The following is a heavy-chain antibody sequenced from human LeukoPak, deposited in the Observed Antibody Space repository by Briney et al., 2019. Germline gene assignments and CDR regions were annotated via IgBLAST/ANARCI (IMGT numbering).Heavy chain of an antibody. J-gene: IGHJ4*02. CDR2: IRYDGSNK. Sequence: PGGSLRLSCAASGFTFSGYGMHWVRQAPGKGLEWVAFIRYDGSNKYYADSVKGRFTISRDNSKNTLYLQMNSLRAEDTAVYYYAGGHCSSTSCAIDYWGQGTLVTVSS. CDR3: AGGHCSSTSCAIDY. D-gene: IGHD2-2*01. V-gene: IGHV3-30*02. CDR1: GFTFSGYG.